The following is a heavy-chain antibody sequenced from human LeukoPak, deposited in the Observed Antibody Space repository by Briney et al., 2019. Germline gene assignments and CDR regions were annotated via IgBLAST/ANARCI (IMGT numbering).Heavy chain of an antibody. D-gene: IGHD2-15*01. V-gene: IGHV4-59*08. CDR1: GSSISSYY. CDR2: IYYSGST. Sequence: PSETLSLTCIVSGSSISSYYWSWIRQPPGKGLEWIGYIYYSGSTNYNPSLKSRVTISVDTSKNQFSLKLSSVTAADTAVYYCARLTWGYCSGGSCYAIDYWGQGTLVTVSS. CDR3: ARLTWGYCSGGSCYAIDY. J-gene: IGHJ4*02.